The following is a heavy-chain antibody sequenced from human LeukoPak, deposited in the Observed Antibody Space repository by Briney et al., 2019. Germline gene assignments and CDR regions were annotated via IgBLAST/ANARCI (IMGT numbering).Heavy chain of an antibody. CDR3: ARVQLERATFDY. Sequence: GGSLRLSCAASGFTFSSYAMHWVRQAPGKGLERVAVISYDGSNKYYADSVKGRFTISRDNSKNTLYLQMNSLRAEDTAVYYCARVQLERATFDYWGQGTLVTVSS. D-gene: IGHD1-1*01. J-gene: IGHJ4*02. V-gene: IGHV3-30-3*01. CDR2: ISYDGSNK. CDR1: GFTFSSYA.